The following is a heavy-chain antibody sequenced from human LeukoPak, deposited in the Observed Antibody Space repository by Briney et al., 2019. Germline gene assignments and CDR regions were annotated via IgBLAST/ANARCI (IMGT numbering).Heavy chain of an antibody. J-gene: IGHJ4*02. V-gene: IGHV3-9*01. CDR2: ISWNIGST. CDR1: GFTFDDYA. D-gene: IGHD2-15*01. CDR3: AKDESGVVAATPLDY. Sequence: GGSLRLSCAASGFTFDDYAMHWVRQAPGKGLEWVSGISWNIGSTGYADSVKGRFTISRDNAKNSLYLQMNSLRPEDTALYYCAKDESGVVAATPLDYWGQGTLVTVSS.